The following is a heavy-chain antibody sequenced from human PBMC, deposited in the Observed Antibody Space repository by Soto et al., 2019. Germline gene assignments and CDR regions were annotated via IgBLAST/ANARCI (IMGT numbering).Heavy chain of an antibody. Sequence: SVKVSWKSSGDTFSFYSINWVRQATGLGLEWMGRFNPILSMSNSAQKFQGRVTLTADKSTSTAYMVLSSLRSEDTAMYYCARDRTAHSYSSSWYNDYYYYYGMDVWGQGTTVTVSS. CDR3: ARDRTAHSYSSSWYNDYYYYYGMDV. CDR2: FNPILSMS. CDR1: GDTFSFYS. J-gene: IGHJ6*02. D-gene: IGHD6-13*01. V-gene: IGHV1-69*04.